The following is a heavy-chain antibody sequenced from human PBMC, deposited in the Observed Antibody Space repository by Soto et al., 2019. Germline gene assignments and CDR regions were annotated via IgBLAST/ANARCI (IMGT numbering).Heavy chain of an antibody. CDR2: ISYDGNTK. V-gene: IGHV3-30*18. CDR1: GFTFNNYG. CDR3: VKDYYDTLAGYYGPDY. J-gene: IGHJ4*02. D-gene: IGHD3-9*01. Sequence: PGGSLRLSCVASGFTFNNYGIHWVRQAPGKGLEWATVISYDGNTKYYADSVKGRFTISRDNSKNTLYLQLNSLRPEDTAVYYCVKDYYDTLAGYYGPDYWGQGTLVTVS.